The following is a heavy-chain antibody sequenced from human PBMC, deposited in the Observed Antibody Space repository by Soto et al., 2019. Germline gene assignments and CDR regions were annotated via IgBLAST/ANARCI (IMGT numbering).Heavy chain of an antibody. CDR3: AKKRIAVAGTGYYFDY. V-gene: IGHV3-23*01. CDR2: ISGSGGST. D-gene: IGHD6-19*01. Sequence: GGSLRLCCAASGFTFSSYAMSWVRQAPGKGLEWVSAISGSGGSTYYADSVKGRFTISRDNSKNTLYLQMNSLRAEDTAVYYCAKKRIAVAGTGYYFDYWGQGTLVTVSS. J-gene: IGHJ4*02. CDR1: GFTFSSYA.